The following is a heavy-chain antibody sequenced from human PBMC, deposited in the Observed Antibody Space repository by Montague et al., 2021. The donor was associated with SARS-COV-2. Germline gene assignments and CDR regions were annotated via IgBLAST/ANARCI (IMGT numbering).Heavy chain of an antibody. CDR3: ARDRRTAGATMEYYYLYGMDV. CDR2: ISSSGSAI. CDR1: GFIFSLYE. V-gene: IGHV3-48*03. D-gene: IGHD1-26*01. J-gene: IGHJ6*02. Sequence: SLRLSCAASGFIFSLYEMTWVRQAPGKGLEWVSFISSSGSAIYXXXSXXXRFXISRDNAKNSLYLQMNSLRAEDTAVYYCARDRRTAGATMEYYYLYGMDVWGQGATVAVSS.